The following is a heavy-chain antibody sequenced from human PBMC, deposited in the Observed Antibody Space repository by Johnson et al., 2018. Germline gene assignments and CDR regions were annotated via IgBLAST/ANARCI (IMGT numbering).Heavy chain of an antibody. CDR2: IRDNGAGT. CDR3: ARGGKRSEDHGRY. CDR1: GFTFSRYA. V-gene: IGHV3-23*04. D-gene: IGHD1-1*01. J-gene: IGHJ4*02. Sequence: EVQLVESGGGLVQPGGSLRLACAASGFTFSRYAMRWVRQAPGKGLGWVSSIRDNGAGTYYPAAVKRRFTRSRDNSKNTLYLQMNSRRAADTAVYYCARGGKRSEDHGRYWGQGTLVTVSS.